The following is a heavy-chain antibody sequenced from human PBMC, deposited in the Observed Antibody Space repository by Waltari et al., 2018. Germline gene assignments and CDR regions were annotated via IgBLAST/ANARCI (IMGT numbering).Heavy chain of an antibody. CDR2: IYPGDSET. Sequence: EVQLVQSGAEVKKPGESLKISCQGFGYDFTNYWSGWVRHMPGKGLESMGIIYPGDSETRYSPSFQGHVTFSADKSITTAYLQLSSLKASDTAIYYCGRHRLIDYGYSFDSWGQGTLVTVSS. D-gene: IGHD4-17*01. CDR3: GRHRLIDYGYSFDS. J-gene: IGHJ4*02. V-gene: IGHV5-51*01. CDR1: GYDFTNYW.